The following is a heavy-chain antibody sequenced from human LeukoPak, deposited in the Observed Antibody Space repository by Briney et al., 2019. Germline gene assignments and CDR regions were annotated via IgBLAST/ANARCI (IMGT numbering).Heavy chain of an antibody. Sequence: GGSLRLSCAASGFTFSSYSMNWVRQAPGKGLEWVSYISTRTISYADSVKGRFTISRDNAKNSLYLQMNSLRDEATAVYFCARDIDWGFDRWGQGTLVTVSS. J-gene: IGHJ4*02. CDR1: GFTFSSYS. CDR3: ARDIDWGFDR. V-gene: IGHV3-48*02. D-gene: IGHD3-9*01. CDR2: ISTRTI.